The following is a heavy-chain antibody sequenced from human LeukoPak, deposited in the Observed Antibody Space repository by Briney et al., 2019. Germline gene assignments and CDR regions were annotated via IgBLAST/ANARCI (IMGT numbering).Heavy chain of an antibody. D-gene: IGHD2-2*01. CDR1: GGSFSGYY. Sequence: SETLSLTCAVYGGSFSGYYWSWIRQPPGKGLEWIGEINHSGSTNYNPSLKSRVTISVDTSKNQFSLKLSSVTAADTAVYYCARVSRQLRTRYWYFDLWGRGTLVTASS. CDR2: INHSGST. V-gene: IGHV4-34*01. CDR3: ARVSRQLRTRYWYFDL. J-gene: IGHJ2*01.